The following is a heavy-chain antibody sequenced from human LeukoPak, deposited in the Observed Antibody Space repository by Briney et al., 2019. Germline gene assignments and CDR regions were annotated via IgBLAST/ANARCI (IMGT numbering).Heavy chain of an antibody. CDR2: ISTSGSYT. CDR1: GFTFSDYY. J-gene: IGHJ4*02. CDR3: ARDSIAAAGTGTY. D-gene: IGHD6-13*01. Sequence: GGSLRLSCAASGFTFSDYYMSWIRQAPGKGLEWVSYISTSGSYTNYADSVRGRFTISRDNAKNSLYMQMNSLRAEDTAVYYRARDSIAAAGTGTYWGQGTLVTVSS. V-gene: IGHV3-11*06.